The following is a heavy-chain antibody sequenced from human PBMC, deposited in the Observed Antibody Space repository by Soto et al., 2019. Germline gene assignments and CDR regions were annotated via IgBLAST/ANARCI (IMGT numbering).Heavy chain of an antibody. D-gene: IGHD3-10*01. J-gene: IGHJ5*02. CDR2: ISGSGGST. CDR3: AKGNYYGSGSYYNFDWFDP. Sequence: GGSLRLSCAASGFTFSSYAMSWVSQAPGKGLEWVSAISGSGGSTYYADSVKGRFTISRDNSKNTLYLQMNSLRAEDTAVYYCAKGNYYGSGSYYNFDWFDPWGQGTLVTVSS. V-gene: IGHV3-23*01. CDR1: GFTFSSYA.